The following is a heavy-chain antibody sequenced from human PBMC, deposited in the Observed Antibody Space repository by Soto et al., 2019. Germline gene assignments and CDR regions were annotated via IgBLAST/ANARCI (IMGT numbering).Heavy chain of an antibody. CDR1: GFTFSNAW. CDR3: GRTIAVAGPDAFDM. Sequence: PGGSLRLSCAASGFTFSNAWMSWVRQAPGKGLEWVGRIKSKTDGGTTDYAAPVKGRFTISRDDSKNTLYLQMNSLKTEDTAVYYCGRTIAVAGPDAFDMWGQGTMVTFSS. V-gene: IGHV3-15*01. D-gene: IGHD6-19*01. J-gene: IGHJ3*02. CDR2: IKSKTDGGTT.